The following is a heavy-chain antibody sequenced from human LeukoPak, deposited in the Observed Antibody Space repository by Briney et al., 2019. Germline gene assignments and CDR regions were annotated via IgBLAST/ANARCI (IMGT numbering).Heavy chain of an antibody. D-gene: IGHD6-19*01. J-gene: IGHJ4*02. V-gene: IGHV4-59*08. CDR1: GGSISSYY. Sequence: KPSETLSLTCTVSGGSISSYYWSWIRQPPGKGLEWIGYIYYSGSTNYNPSLKSRVTISVDTSKNQFSLKLSSVTAADAAVYYCARRTYSSGWYVDYWGQGTLVTVSS. CDR2: IYYSGST. CDR3: ARRTYSSGWYVDY.